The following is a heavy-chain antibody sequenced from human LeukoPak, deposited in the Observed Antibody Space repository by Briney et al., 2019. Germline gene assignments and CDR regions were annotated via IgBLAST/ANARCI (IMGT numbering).Heavy chain of an antibody. CDR2: FDPEDGES. V-gene: IGHV1-24*01. D-gene: IGHD2-2*01. CDR3: ATAWAYCSSTSCSFDY. J-gene: IGHJ4*02. CDR1: GYTLTELS. Sequence: ASVKVSCKVSGYTLTELSMHWVRQAPGKWLEWMGGFDPEDGESIYAQKFQGRVTMTEDTSTDTAYMELSSLRSEDTAVYYCATAWAYCSSTSCSFDYWGQGTLVTVSS.